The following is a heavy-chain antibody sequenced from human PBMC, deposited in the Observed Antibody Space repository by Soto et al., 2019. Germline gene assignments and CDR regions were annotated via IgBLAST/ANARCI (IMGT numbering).Heavy chain of an antibody. CDR1: GFTFSSYA. Sequence: QVQLVESGGGVVQPGRSLRLSCAASGFTFSSYAMHWVRQAPGKGLEWVAVISYDGSNKYYADSVKGRFTISRDNSKNXLYLQMNSLRAEDTAVYYCARDQVAGTNYYYYGMDVWGQGTTVTVSS. V-gene: IGHV3-30-3*01. J-gene: IGHJ6*02. CDR3: ARDQVAGTNYYYYGMDV. D-gene: IGHD6-19*01. CDR2: ISYDGSNK.